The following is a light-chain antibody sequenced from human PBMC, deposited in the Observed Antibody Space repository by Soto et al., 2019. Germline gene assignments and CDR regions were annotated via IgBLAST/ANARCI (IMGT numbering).Light chain of an antibody. CDR1: QSLLHSNGYNY. J-gene: IGKJ3*01. CDR2: LGS. CDR3: MQALQTPPFT. V-gene: IGKV2-28*01. Sequence: DLVMTQSPLSLPVTPGEPASISCRSSQSLLHSNGYNYLDWYLQKPGQSPQLLIYLGSNRASGXPXRXXGSGSGTDFTLKISRVEAEDVGVYYCMQALQTPPFTFGPGTKVDIK.